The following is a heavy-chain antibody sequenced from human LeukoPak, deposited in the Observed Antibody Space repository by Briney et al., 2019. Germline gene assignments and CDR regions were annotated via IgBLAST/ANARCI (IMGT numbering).Heavy chain of an antibody. D-gene: IGHD5-24*01. J-gene: IGHJ4*02. CDR3: ARGGMATVPFDY. CDR2: IYYSGST. V-gene: IGHV4-59*01. Sequence: NPSETLSLTCTVSGGSISSYYWSWIRQPPGKGLEWIGYIYYSGSTNYNPSLKSRVTISVDTSKNQFSLKLSSVTAADTAVYYCARGGMATVPFDYWGQGTLVTVSS. CDR1: GGSISSYY.